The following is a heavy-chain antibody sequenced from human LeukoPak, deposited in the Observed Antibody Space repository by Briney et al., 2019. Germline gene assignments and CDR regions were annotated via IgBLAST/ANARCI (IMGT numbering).Heavy chain of an antibody. CDR2: IYYSGST. CDR3: ASLPLRAGTRDFDY. J-gene: IGHJ4*02. V-gene: IGHV4-39*07. D-gene: IGHD6-19*01. CDR1: GGSISSSSYY. Sequence: SETLSLTCTVSGGSISSSSYYWGWIRQPPGKGLEWIGSIYYSGSTYYNPSLKSRVTISVDTSKNQFSLKLRSVTAADTAVYYCASLPLRAGTRDFDYWGQGTLVTVSS.